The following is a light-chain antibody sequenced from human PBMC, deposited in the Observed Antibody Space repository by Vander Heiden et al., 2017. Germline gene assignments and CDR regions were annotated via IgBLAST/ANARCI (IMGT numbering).Light chain of an antibody. J-gene: IGKJ1*01. Sequence: DIQMTQSPSSLSASVGDRVTITCRASQNISSYLNWYQQKPGKAPKLLIYAASSLQSGVPSRFSGSGSGTDFTLTISRLQPEDFATYYCQQCDSTPGTFGQGTKVEIK. CDR3: QQCDSTPGT. V-gene: IGKV1-39*01. CDR2: AAS. CDR1: QNISSY.